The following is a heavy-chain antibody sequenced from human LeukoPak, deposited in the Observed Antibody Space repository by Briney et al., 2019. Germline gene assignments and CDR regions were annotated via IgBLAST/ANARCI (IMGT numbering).Heavy chain of an antibody. D-gene: IGHD3-10*01. CDR3: ARALYGSGSNCLDY. CDR2: INASGGST. CDR1: GYTFSNYY. J-gene: IGHJ4*02. Sequence: ASVKVSCKASGYTFSNYYMHWVRQAPGQGLELMGIINASGGSTIHAQKFQGRVTMTRDTSTSTVYMELSSLRSEDTAVYYCARALYGSGSNCLDYWGQGTLVTVSS. V-gene: IGHV1-46*03.